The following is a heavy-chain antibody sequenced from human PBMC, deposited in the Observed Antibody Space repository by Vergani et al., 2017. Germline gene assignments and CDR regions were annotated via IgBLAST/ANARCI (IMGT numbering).Heavy chain of an antibody. Sequence: EVDLVESGGGLAQPGGSLRLSCEASGITFWKFGMHWVRQGPGKGLEWVSGISWNSGAVDYADSVRGRFTISRDDSKSYLYLQMNSLQTEDTALYYCVRVKGSNWNDHHYDIWGQGTLVTVSS. J-gene: IGHJ3*02. CDR3: VRVKGSNWNDHHYDI. CDR1: GITFWKFG. CDR2: ISWNSGAV. D-gene: IGHD1-1*01. V-gene: IGHV3-9*01.